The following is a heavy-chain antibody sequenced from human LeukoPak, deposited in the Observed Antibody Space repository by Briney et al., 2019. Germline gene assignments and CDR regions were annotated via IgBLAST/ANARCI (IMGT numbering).Heavy chain of an antibody. CDR2: INHSGSA. V-gene: IGHV4-34*01. J-gene: IGHJ3*02. Sequence: SETLSLTCAVYGGSFSGYYWSWLRQPPGKALEWIGEINHSGSANYNPSLKSRVTISIDTSKNQVSLKLSSVTAADTAVYYCASMSRGAFDIWGQGTMVTVSS. CDR3: ASMSRGAFDI. CDR1: GGSFSGYY. D-gene: IGHD2-2*01.